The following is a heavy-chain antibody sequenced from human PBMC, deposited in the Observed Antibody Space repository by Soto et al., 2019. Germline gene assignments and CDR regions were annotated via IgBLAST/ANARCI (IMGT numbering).Heavy chain of an antibody. D-gene: IGHD6-13*01. J-gene: IGHJ5*02. V-gene: IGHV1-46*01. CDR3: AIEGYSSSPKSPWFDP. CDR1: GYTFTSYY. CDR2: INPSGGST. Sequence: ASVKVSCKASGYTFTSYYMHWVRQAPGQGLEWMGIINPSGGSTSYAQKFQGRVTMTRDTSTSTVYMELSSLRSEDTAVYYCAIEGYSSSPKSPWFDPWGQGTLVTVSS.